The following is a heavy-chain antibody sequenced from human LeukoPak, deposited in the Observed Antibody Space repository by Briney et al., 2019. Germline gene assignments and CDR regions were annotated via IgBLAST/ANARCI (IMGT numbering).Heavy chain of an antibody. D-gene: IGHD3-9*01. CDR3: ARVNILTGYYFDY. CDR1: GYSISSGYY. V-gene: IGHV4-38-2*01. CDR2: IYHSGST. Sequence: SETLSLTCAASGYSISSGYYWGWIRQPPGKGLEWIGSIYHSGSTYYNPSLKSRVTISVDTSKNQFSLKLSSVTAADTAVYYCARVNILTGYYFDYWGQGTLVTVSS. J-gene: IGHJ4*02.